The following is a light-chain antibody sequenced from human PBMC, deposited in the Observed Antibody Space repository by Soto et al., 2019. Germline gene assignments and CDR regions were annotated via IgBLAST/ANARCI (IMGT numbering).Light chain of an antibody. CDR3: KSYAGSNTYV. J-gene: IGLJ1*01. Sequence: QSALTQPPSASGSPGQSVTISCTGTKNDIGVYDFVSWYQHHPGKAPRLIIYEVVQRPSGVPDRFSGSKSGNTASLTVSGLQAPDEADYFCKSYAGSNTYVLGSGTKVTVL. CDR1: KNDIGVYDF. V-gene: IGLV2-8*01. CDR2: EVV.